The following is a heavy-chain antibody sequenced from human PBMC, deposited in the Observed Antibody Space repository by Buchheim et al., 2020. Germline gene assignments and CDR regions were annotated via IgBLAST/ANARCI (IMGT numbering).Heavy chain of an antibody. J-gene: IGHJ4*02. CDR3: ARDCSGGQLLCY. CDR1: GFTFSSYA. Sequence: QVQLVESGGGVVQPGRSLRLSCAASGFTFSSYAMHWVRQAPGKGLEWVAVISYDGSNKYYADSVKGRFTISRDNSKNTLYLQMNSLRAEDTAVYYCARDCSGGQLLCYWGQGTL. D-gene: IGHD2-2*01. CDR2: ISYDGSNK. V-gene: IGHV3-30-3*01.